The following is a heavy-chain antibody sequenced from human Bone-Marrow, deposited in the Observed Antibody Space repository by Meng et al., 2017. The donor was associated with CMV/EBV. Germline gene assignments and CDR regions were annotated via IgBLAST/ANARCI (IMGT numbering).Heavy chain of an antibody. CDR1: GGSISSGDYY. D-gene: IGHD2-2*01. V-gene: IGHV4-39*07. Sequence: SETLSLTCTVSGGSISSGDYYWSWIRQPPGKGLEWIGEINHSGSTNYNPSLKSRVTISVDTSKNQFSLKLSSVTAADTAVYYCARGWQYQLPPYFDYWEEGTLVAFSS. J-gene: IGHJ4*02. CDR3: ARGWQYQLPPYFDY. CDR2: INHSGST.